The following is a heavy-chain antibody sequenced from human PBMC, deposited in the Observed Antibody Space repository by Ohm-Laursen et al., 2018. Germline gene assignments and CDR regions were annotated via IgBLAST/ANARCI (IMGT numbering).Heavy chain of an antibody. J-gene: IGHJ2*01. Sequence: TQTLTLTCTFSGFSLSTSGVGVGWIRQPPGKALEWLALIYWDDERYSPSLKTRLTITKDTSKSQVILTMTNMDPVDTATYYCARFNFEDWFFDLWGRGTLVSVSS. V-gene: IGHV2-5*02. CDR3: ARFNFEDWFFDL. CDR2: IYWDDE. CDR1: GFSLSTSGVG. D-gene: IGHD5-24*01.